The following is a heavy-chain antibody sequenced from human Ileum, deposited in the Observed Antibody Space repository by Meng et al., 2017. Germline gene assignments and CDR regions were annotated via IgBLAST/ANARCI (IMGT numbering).Heavy chain of an antibody. V-gene: IGHV4-30-4*01. CDR2: IYYDGSS. Sequence: QVQLQESGPGLVKPSQTLSLTCRSPNGSLTNVNNYWNWIRQAPGQALENIVYIYYDGSSYATPSLKSRVAMSIDTSTNQFSLRLDSVTAADTAVYYCAREFYVDTAMVIDSWGPGALVTVSS. CDR1: NGSLTNVNNY. CDR3: AREFYVDTAMVIDS. J-gene: IGHJ4*02. D-gene: IGHD5-18*01.